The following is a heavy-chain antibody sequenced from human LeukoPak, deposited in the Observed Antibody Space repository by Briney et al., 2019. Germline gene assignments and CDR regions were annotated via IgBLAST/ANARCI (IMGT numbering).Heavy chain of an antibody. CDR1: GGSISSYY. V-gene: IGHV4-34*01. D-gene: IGHD1-7*01. CDR3: AIRTHILYYFDY. CDR2: INHSGST. Sequence: SETLSLTCTVSGGSISSYYWSWIRQPPGKGLEWIGEINHSGSTNYNPSLKSRVTISVDTSKNQFSLKLSSVTAADTAVYYCAIRTHILYYFDYWGQGTLVTVSS. J-gene: IGHJ4*02.